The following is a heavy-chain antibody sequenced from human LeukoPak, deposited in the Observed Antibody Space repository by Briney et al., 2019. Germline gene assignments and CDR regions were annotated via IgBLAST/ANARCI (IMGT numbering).Heavy chain of an antibody. J-gene: IGHJ4*02. V-gene: IGHV1-18*01. CDR1: GYTFTSYG. CDR2: INAYNGNT. Sequence: ASVKVSCKASGYTFTSYGISWVRQAPGQGLEWMGWINAYNGNTNYAQKLQGRVTMTTDTSTSTAYMELRSLRSDDTAVYYCARAYYCDSSGYYYPTPADYWGQGTLVTVSS. D-gene: IGHD3-22*01. CDR3: ARAYYCDSSGYYYPTPADY.